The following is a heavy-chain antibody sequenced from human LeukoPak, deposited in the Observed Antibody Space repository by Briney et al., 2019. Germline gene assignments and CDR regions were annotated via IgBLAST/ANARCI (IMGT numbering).Heavy chain of an antibody. Sequence: GESLKISCEGSGYSFTSYWIGWVRQMPGKGLEWVGIIYPGDSDTRYSPSFQGQVTISADKSISTAYLQWSSLKASDTAMYYCARSKSSWYEGWFDPWGQGTLVTVSS. J-gene: IGHJ5*02. CDR1: GYSFTSYW. V-gene: IGHV5-51*01. CDR2: IYPGDSDT. CDR3: ARSKSSWYEGWFDP. D-gene: IGHD6-13*01.